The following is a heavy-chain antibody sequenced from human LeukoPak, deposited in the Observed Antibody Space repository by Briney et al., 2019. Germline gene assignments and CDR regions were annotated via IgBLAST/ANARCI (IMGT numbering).Heavy chain of an antibody. CDR3: ARDLIAVAGTGGFDY. D-gene: IGHD6-19*01. V-gene: IGHV3-66*01. CDR2: IYSVGST. Sequence: PGGSLRLSCAASGFTVSNSYMSWVRQAPGKGLEWVSVIYSVGSTYYADSVKGRFTISRDNAKNSLYLQMNSLRAEDTAVYYCARDLIAVAGTGGFDYWGQGTLVTVSS. CDR1: GFTVSNSY. J-gene: IGHJ4*02.